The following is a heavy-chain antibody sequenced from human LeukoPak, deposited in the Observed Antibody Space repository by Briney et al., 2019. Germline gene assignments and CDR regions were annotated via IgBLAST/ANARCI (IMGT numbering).Heavy chain of an antibody. V-gene: IGHV3-21*06. D-gene: IGHD6-6*01. CDR3: ARDPWGSSSF. J-gene: IGHJ4*02. Sequence: PGGALRLSCAAPGFTFSTHSRKWVRHAPGKGLEWVSSISSSSDYIHYADSLKGRFTISRDNAKNSLYLQMNSLRAEDTAVYYCARDPWGSSSFWGQGTLVTVSS. CDR1: GFTFSTHS. CDR2: ISSSSDYI.